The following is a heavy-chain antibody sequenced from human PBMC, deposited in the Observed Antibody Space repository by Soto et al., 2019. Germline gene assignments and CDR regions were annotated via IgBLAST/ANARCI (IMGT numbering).Heavy chain of an antibody. D-gene: IGHD2-15*01. V-gene: IGHV4-59*01. CDR3: ASRYCSGGNCRPYYFDY. CDR2: IYYSGST. Sequence: QVQLQESGPGLVKPSETLSLTCTVSGGSISSYYWSWIRQPPGKGLEWIGYIYYSGSTNYNPSLKSRVTISVDTSKNQFSLKLSSVTAADTAVYYCASRYCSGGNCRPYYFDYWGQGTLVTVSS. CDR1: GGSISSYY. J-gene: IGHJ4*02.